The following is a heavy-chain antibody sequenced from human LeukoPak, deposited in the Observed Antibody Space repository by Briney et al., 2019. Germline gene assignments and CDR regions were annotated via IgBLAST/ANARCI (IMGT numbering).Heavy chain of an antibody. CDR1: GYTFISYY. V-gene: IGHV1-46*01. Sequence: GASVKVSCKASGYTFISYYMHWVRQAPGQGLEWMGIINPSGGGASYAQKFQGRVTMTRDTSTSTVYMELSSLSSGDTAVYYCASGQLRIAAAGTQGLPTHWGQGTLVTVSS. J-gene: IGHJ4*02. CDR3: ASGQLRIAAAGTQGLPTH. D-gene: IGHD6-13*01. CDR2: INPSGGGA.